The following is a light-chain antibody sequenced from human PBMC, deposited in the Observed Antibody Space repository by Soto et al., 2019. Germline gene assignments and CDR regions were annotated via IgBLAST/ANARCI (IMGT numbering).Light chain of an antibody. CDR2: DAS. CDR3: QQFSSYPLT. J-gene: IGKJ4*01. Sequence: EIVLTQSPGALSLSAGERATLSCRASQTVRNNYLAWYQQKPGQAPRLMIDDASSRATGIPDRFGGGGSGTDFTLTSSRLEPEDFAVYYCQQFSSYPLTFGGGTKVDI. CDR1: QTVRNNY. V-gene: IGKV3-20*01.